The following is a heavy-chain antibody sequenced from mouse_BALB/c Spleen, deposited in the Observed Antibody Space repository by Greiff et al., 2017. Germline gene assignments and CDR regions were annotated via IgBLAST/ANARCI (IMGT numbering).Heavy chain of an antibody. J-gene: IGHJ4*01. CDR1: GFTFSSYA. CDR2: ISSGGST. V-gene: IGHV5-6-5*01. D-gene: IGHD2-1*01. Sequence: EVKLEESGGGLVKPGGSLKLSCAASGFTFSSYAMSWVRQTPEKRLEWVASISSGGSTYYPDSVKGRFTISRDNARNILYLQMSSLRSEDTAMYYCARGGGYGNSYMDYWGQGTSVTVSS. CDR3: ARGGGYGNSYMDY.